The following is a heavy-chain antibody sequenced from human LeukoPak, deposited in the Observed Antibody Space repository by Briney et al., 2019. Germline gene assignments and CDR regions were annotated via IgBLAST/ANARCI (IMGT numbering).Heavy chain of an antibody. CDR3: ATLTGESVPYYYYGMDV. Sequence: ASVKVSCKASGYTFTSYYMHWVRQAPGQGLEWMGIINPSGGSTSYAQKFQGRVTMTRDTSTSTVYMELSSLRSEDTAVYYCATLTGESVPYYYYGMDVWGQGTTVTVSS. CDR2: INPSGGST. V-gene: IGHV1-46*01. J-gene: IGHJ6*02. CDR1: GYTFTSYY. D-gene: IGHD7-27*01.